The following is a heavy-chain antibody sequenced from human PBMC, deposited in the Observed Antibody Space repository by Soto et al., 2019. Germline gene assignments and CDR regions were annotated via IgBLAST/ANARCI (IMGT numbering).Heavy chain of an antibody. CDR3: ARIGYDILTGYSSGGFDY. Sequence: SGPTLVNPTETLTLTCTVSGFSLSNARMGESWIRQPPGKALEWLAHIFSNDEKSYSTSLKSRLTISKDTSKSQVVLTMTNMDPVDTATYYCARIGYDILTGYSSGGFDYWGQGTLVTVSS. CDR2: IFSNDEK. D-gene: IGHD3-9*01. CDR1: GFSLSNARMG. V-gene: IGHV2-26*01. J-gene: IGHJ4*02.